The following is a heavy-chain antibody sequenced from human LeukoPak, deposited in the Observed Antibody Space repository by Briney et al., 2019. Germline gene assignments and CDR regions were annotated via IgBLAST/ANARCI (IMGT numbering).Heavy chain of an antibody. J-gene: IGHJ4*02. V-gene: IGHV5-51*01. CDR1: GYSFTSYW. Sequence: GESLKISCKGSGYSFTSYWIGWVRQMSGKGLEWMGIIYPDDSDTRYSPSFQGQVTISVDKSISTAYLQWSSLKASDTAMYYCARQTYCSSTSCYDRFDYWGQGTLVTVSS. CDR3: ARQTYCSSTSCYDRFDY. CDR2: IYPDDSDT. D-gene: IGHD2-2*01.